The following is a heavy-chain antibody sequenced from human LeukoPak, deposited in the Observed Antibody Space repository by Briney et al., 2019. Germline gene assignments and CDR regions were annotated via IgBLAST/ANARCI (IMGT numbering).Heavy chain of an antibody. CDR1: GFTFRNYW. Sequence: PGGSLRLSCTASGFTFRNYWMSWVRQAPGKGLECVAYIKEDGSDKNYVDSVKGRFTISRDNAKSSLYLQMNSLRVGDTAVYYCVRGTRSNSFWGQGTQVTVSS. CDR3: VRGTRSNSF. CDR2: IKEDGSDK. D-gene: IGHD6-6*01. V-gene: IGHV3-7*01. J-gene: IGHJ4*02.